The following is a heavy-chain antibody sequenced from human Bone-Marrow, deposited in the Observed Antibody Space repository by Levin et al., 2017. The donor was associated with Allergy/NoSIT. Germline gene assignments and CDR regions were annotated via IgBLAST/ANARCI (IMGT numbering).Heavy chain of an antibody. CDR1: GFPLRSFA. V-gene: IGHV3-23*01. CDR3: SKRDRYNWNDLYYFDF. CDR2: ISSSGDFI. D-gene: IGHD1-1*01. Sequence: GGSLRLSCAASGFPLRSFAMSWVRQAPGKGLEWVSSISSSGDFINYVDSVKVRFTISRDSSKNTLYLQLIILSDEDTAIYYCSKRDRYNWNDLYYFDFWGQGALVAVSS. J-gene: IGHJ4*02.